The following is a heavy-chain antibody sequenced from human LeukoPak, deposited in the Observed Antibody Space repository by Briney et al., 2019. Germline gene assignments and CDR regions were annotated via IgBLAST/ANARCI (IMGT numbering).Heavy chain of an antibody. D-gene: IGHD1-14*01. CDR1: GYTFTGYY. V-gene: IGHV1-2*02. CDR2: INPNSGGT. Sequence: ASVKVSCKASGYTFTGYYMHWVRQAPGQGLEWMGWINPNSGGTNYAQKFQGRVTMTRDTSISTAYMELSRLRSDDTAVYYCVRVSEGGGSLKIDYWGQGTLVTVSS. CDR3: VRVSEGGGSLKIDY. J-gene: IGHJ4*02.